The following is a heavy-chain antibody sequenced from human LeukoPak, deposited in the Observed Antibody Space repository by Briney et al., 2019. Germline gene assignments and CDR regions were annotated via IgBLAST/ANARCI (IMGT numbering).Heavy chain of an antibody. Sequence: GGSLRLSCAASGFTFSSYWMSWVRQAPGKGLEWVANIKQDGSEKYYVDSVKGRFTISRDNAKNPLYLQMNSLRAEDTAVYYCARVGYYDILTGYFNYFDYWGQGTLVTVSS. J-gene: IGHJ4*02. D-gene: IGHD3-9*01. CDR2: IKQDGSEK. CDR1: GFTFSSYW. V-gene: IGHV3-7*03. CDR3: ARVGYYDILTGYFNYFDY.